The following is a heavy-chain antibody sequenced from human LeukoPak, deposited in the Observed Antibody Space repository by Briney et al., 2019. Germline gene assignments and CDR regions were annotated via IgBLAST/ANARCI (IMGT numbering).Heavy chain of an antibody. D-gene: IGHD3-10*01. CDR2: IYYSATT. V-gene: IGHV4-39*01. CDR1: GGSITSDDYY. Sequence: SETLSLTCTVSGGSITSDDYYWGWIRQPPGKGLEWIGSIYYSATTYYNPSLKSRVTISVAPYKNQFSLKMTSVTAADTAVYYCARAGSQTSNLNWFDPWGQGTLVTVSS. J-gene: IGHJ5*02. CDR3: ARAGSQTSNLNWFDP.